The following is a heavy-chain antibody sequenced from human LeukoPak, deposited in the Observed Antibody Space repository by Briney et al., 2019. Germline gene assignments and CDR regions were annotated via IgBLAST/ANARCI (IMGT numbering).Heavy chain of an antibody. D-gene: IGHD3-3*01. J-gene: IGHJ6*03. CDR2: INHSGST. CDR1: GGSFSGYY. Sequence: PSETLSLTCAVYGGSFSGYYWSWIRQPPGKGLEWIGEINHSGSTNYNPSLKSRVTISVDTSKNQPSLKLSSVTAADTAVYYCARAWSGHPIYYYYMDVWGKGTTVTVSS. V-gene: IGHV4-34*01. CDR3: ARAWSGHPIYYYYMDV.